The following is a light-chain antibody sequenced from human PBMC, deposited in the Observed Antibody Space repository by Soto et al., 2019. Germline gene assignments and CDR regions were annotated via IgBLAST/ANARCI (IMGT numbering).Light chain of an antibody. Sequence: DIQVTQSPSSLSASVGDRVTITCRASQSINTYLNWYQQKPGKAPQLLIYAASSLQSGVPSRFSGSGSGTDFTLSISSLRPEDFATYYCQQSYRTPITFGQGTRLEIK. V-gene: IGKV1-39*01. CDR2: AAS. J-gene: IGKJ5*01. CDR3: QQSYRTPIT. CDR1: QSINTY.